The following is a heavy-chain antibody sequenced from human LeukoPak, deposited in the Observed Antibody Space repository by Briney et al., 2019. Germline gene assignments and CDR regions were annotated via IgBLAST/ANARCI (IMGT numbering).Heavy chain of an antibody. J-gene: IGHJ3*02. Sequence: GGSLRLSCAVSGFTFSSYGMHWVRQAPGKGLEWVAFIRYDGSSKYYADSVKGRFTISRDNSKNTLYLQMNNMRAEDTAVYYCAKQSGFVVISIWGQGTMVTVSS. V-gene: IGHV3-30*02. CDR2: IRYDGSSK. D-gene: IGHD2-15*01. CDR3: AKQSGFVVISI. CDR1: GFTFSSYG.